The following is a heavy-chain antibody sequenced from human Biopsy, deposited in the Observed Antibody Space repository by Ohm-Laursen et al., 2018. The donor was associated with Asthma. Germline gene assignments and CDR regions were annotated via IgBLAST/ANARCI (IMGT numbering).Heavy chain of an antibody. CDR1: GFTFHNYV. Sequence: SLRLSCSASGFTFHNYVMHWARQAPGKGLDWVAVISFDGTNRNYTDSVKGRFTISRDNSRNTLHLQMNSLRAEDTAVYYCAKDVFPGWELRRGPDYWGQGTLVTVSS. CDR3: AKDVFPGWELRRGPDY. CDR2: ISFDGTNR. V-gene: IGHV3-30*18. J-gene: IGHJ4*02. D-gene: IGHD1-26*01.